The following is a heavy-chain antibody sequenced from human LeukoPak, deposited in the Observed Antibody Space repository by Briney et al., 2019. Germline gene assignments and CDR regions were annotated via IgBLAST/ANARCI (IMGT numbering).Heavy chain of an antibody. J-gene: IGHJ4*02. CDR2: IYYSGST. D-gene: IGHD5-18*01. Sequence: SQTLSLTCTASGGSISSGGYYWSWIRQHPGKGLEWIGYIYYSGSTYYNPSLKSRVTISVDTSKNQFSLKLSSVTAADTAVYYCARAGYSYGYFGYWGQGTLVTVSS. CDR1: GGSISSGGYY. CDR3: ARAGYSYGYFGY. V-gene: IGHV4-31*03.